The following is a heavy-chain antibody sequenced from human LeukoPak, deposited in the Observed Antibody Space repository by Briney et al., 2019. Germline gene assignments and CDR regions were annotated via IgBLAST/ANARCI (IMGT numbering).Heavy chain of an antibody. CDR1: GDSVSTNSAA. Sequence: SQTLSLTCAISGDSVSTNSAAWNWIRQSPSRGLEWRGRTYYTSKRYNDYALSMKGRITINPHTSKNQFSLQLNSVTPEDTALYYCARGTRDGYNPTFDYWGQGTLVTVSS. D-gene: IGHD5-24*01. J-gene: IGHJ4*02. CDR2: TYYTSKRYN. V-gene: IGHV6-1*01. CDR3: ARGTRDGYNPTFDY.